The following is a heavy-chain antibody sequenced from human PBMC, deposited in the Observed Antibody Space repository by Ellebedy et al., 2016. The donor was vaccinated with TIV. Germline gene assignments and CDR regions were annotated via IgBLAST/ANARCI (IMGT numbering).Heavy chain of an antibody. Sequence: SQTLSLTCAVSGGSLNNYYWSWIRQAPGKGLEWIGEVNLRGYSKYTPSLESRVSISVDTSKNQFSLRLSSVTAADTAVYYCAEGRSGWYYFDYWGQGTLVTVSS. D-gene: IGHD6-19*01. J-gene: IGHJ4*02. V-gene: IGHV4-34*01. CDR1: GGSLNNYY. CDR2: VNLRGYS. CDR3: AEGRSGWYYFDY.